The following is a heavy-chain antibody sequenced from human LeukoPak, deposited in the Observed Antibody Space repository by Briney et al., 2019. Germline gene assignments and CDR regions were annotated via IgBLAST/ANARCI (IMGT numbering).Heavy chain of an antibody. Sequence: QPGGSLRLSCAASGFTFSSYWMHWVRQAPGKGLVWVSRINSDGSSTSYADSVKGRFTISRDNAKNTLYLQMNSLRAEDTAVYYCARERGRRWDYGSGSRWFDPWGQGTLVTVSS. CDR1: GFTFSSYW. CDR2: INSDGSST. CDR3: ARERGRRWDYGSGSRWFDP. J-gene: IGHJ5*02. V-gene: IGHV3-74*01. D-gene: IGHD3-10*01.